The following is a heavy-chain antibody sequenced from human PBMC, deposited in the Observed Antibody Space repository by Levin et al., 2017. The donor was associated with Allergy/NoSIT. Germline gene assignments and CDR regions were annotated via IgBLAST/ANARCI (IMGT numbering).Heavy chain of an antibody. CDR1: GFTFSDYY. J-gene: IGHJ6*02. D-gene: IGHD3-10*01. CDR3: ARSGSVSNYYYYGMDV. CDR2: ISSSGSTI. Sequence: GGSLRLSCAASGFTFSDYYMSWIRQAPGKGLEWVSYISSSGSTIYYADSVKGRFTISRDNAKNSLYLQMNSLRAEDTAVYYCARSGSVSNYYYYGMDVWGQGTTVTVSS. V-gene: IGHV3-11*01.